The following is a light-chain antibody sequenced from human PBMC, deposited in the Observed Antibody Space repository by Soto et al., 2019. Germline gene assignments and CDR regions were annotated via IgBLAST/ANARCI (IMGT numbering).Light chain of an antibody. Sequence: EIVMTQAPATQSVSPGERATLSCRASQSVSSNLAWYQQKPGQAPRLLIYGASTRATGIPARFSGSGSGTEFTLTISSLQSEDFAVYYCQQYNNWPVTFGQGTKVEIK. V-gene: IGKV3-15*01. CDR1: QSVSSN. CDR3: QQYNNWPVT. CDR2: GAS. J-gene: IGKJ1*01.